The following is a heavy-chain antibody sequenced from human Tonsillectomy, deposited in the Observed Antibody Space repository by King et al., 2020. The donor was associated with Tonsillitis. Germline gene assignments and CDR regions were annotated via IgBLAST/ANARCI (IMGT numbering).Heavy chain of an antibody. CDR1: GGSISSYY. D-gene: IGHD5-12*01. Sequence: QLQESGPGLVKPSETLSLTCTVSGGSISSYYWSWIRQPPGKGLEWLGYIYYSGSTHYNPSLKSRVTISVDTSKNQFSLKLSSVTAADTAVYYCARVQGWLRTFDYWGQGTLVTVSS. CDR3: ARVQGWLRTFDY. V-gene: IGHV4-59*01. J-gene: IGHJ4*02. CDR2: IYYSGST.